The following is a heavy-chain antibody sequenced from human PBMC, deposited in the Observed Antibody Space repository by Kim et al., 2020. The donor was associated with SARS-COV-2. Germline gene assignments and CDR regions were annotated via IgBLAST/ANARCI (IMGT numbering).Heavy chain of an antibody. CDR3: ARDSVDSGGYFDY. Sequence: GGSLRLSCAAFGFSLSRHAMHWVRQAPGKGLEWVAVMSYDGSKKHYADSVKGRFNISRDNSKYTVYLQMNSLRVEDTALYYCARDSVDSGGYFDYWGQGT. J-gene: IGHJ4*02. CDR2: MSYDGSKK. V-gene: IGHV3-30*04. D-gene: IGHD3-10*01. CDR1: GFSLSRHA.